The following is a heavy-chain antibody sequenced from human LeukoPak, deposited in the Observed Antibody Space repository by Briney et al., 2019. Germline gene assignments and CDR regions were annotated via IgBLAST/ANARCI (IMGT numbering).Heavy chain of an antibody. CDR3: AKDMGELWLPPTFDY. D-gene: IGHD3-16*02. V-gene: IGHV3-9*01. CDR1: GFTFDDYA. CDR2: ISWNSGSI. J-gene: IGHJ4*02. Sequence: GGSLRLSCAASGFTFDDYAMHWVRQAPGKGLEWVSGISWNSGSIGYADSVKGRFTISRDNAKNSLYLQMNSLRAEDTALYYCAKDMGELWLPPTFDYWGQGTLVTVSS.